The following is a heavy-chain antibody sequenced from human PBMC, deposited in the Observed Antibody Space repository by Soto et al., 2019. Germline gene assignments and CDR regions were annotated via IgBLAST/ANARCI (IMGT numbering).Heavy chain of an antibody. CDR1: GGSINSGGYY. CDR2: IYYSGST. CDR3: ARQSAAGIYYYYYYGMEV. V-gene: IGHV4-39*01. Sequence: SETLSLTCTVSGGSINSGGYYWSWIRQHPGKGLEWIGSIYYSGSTYYNPSLKSRVTISVDTSKNQFSLKLSSVTAADTAVYYCARQSAAGIYYYYYYGMEVWGQGTTVTVS. J-gene: IGHJ6*02. D-gene: IGHD6-13*01.